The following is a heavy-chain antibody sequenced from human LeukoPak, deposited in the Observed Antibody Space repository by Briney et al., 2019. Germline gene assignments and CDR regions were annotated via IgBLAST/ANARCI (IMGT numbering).Heavy chain of an antibody. V-gene: IGHV3-74*01. CDR1: GFTISNYW. J-gene: IGHJ4*02. Sequence: PPGRSLRLSCVASGFTISNYWMHWVRQAPGKGLVWVSRINSDGSITTYADSVKGRFTISRDNAKNTMHLQMNSLRDEDTAVYYCATLLPGVWGQGTLVTVSS. D-gene: IGHD1-26*01. CDR3: ATLLPGV. CDR2: INSDGSIT.